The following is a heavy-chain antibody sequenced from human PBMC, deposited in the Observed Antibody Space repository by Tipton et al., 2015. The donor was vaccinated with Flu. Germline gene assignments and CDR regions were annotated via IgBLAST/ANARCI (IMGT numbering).Heavy chain of an antibody. CDR2: IYYDGST. J-gene: IGHJ6*02. Sequence: TLSLTCTVSGDSISSSAYFWGSVRQPPGKGLQWIAIIYYDGSTYYNPCLRSRVTISQETSKNQFSLYVNSVSAADTAVYYCARLVIDHSGSGNYGMDVWGQGSSVTVSS. CDR1: GDSISSSAYF. D-gene: IGHD3-10*01. CDR3: ARLVIDHSGSGNYGMDV. V-gene: IGHV4-39*07.